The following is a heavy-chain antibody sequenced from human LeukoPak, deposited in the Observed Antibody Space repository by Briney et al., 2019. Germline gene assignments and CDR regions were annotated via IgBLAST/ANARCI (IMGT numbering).Heavy chain of an antibody. CDR2: IYYSGST. D-gene: IGHD6-6*01. J-gene: IGHJ6*02. CDR3: AREDSSAYYYYGMDV. CDR1: GGSISSYY. V-gene: IGHV4-59*01. Sequence: SETLSLTCTVSGGSISSYYWSWIRQPPGKGLEWIGYIYYSGSTNYNPSLKSRVTISVDTSKNQFSLKLSSVTAAGTAVYYCAREDSSAYYYYGMDVWGQGTTVTVSS.